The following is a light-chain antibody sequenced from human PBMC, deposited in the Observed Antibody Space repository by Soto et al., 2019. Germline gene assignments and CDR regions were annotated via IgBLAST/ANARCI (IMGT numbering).Light chain of an antibody. J-gene: IGKJ3*01. CDR2: GAS. V-gene: IGKV3-15*01. CDR3: QQYDNLPLT. Sequence: ERVMTQSPATLSASAGERATLSCRASQSFGSNLAWYQQKPGQAPRLLIFGASSRATGVPARFSGSGSGTEFTLTINSLQSEDFAVYFCQQYDNLPLTFGPGTKVDIK. CDR1: QSFGSN.